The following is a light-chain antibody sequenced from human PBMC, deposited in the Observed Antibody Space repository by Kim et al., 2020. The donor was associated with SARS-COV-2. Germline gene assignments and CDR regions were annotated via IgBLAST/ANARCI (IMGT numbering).Light chain of an antibody. J-gene: IGKJ1*01. V-gene: IGKV3-20*01. CDR2: RAS. CDR1: GSISSFY. Sequence: SPGQRATRACRASGSISSFYLAWSEPRPGQAPRLLISRASSRATRFADRCSGIRAGTDFTLTISRLEPEDFVVYYCQQYASSPWTFGQGTKVDIK. CDR3: QQYASSPWT.